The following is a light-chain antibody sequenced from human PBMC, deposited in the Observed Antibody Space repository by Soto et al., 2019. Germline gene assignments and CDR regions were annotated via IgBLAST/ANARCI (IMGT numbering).Light chain of an antibody. J-gene: IGLJ2*01. CDR2: EGS. V-gene: IGLV2-23*01. Sequence: QSALTQPASVSGSPGQSITISCTGTSSDGGSYNLVSWYQQHPGKAPKHMIYEGSKRPSGVSNRFSGSKSGNTASLTISGLQAEDESDYYCCSYAGNSPVVFGGGTTLTVL. CDR3: CSYAGNSPVV. CDR1: SSDGGSYNL.